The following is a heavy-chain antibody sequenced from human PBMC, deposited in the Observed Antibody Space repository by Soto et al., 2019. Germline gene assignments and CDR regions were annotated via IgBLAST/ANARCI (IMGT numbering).Heavy chain of an antibody. V-gene: IGHV1-3*05. Sequence: QVQLVQSGAEEKKPGASVKVSCKASGYTFTSYAMHWVRQAPGQRLEWMGWINAGNGNTKYSQKFQGRATITRDISASTAYMELSSLRSEDTAVYYCARAWVVVTAPDYWGQGTLVTVSS. D-gene: IGHD2-21*02. J-gene: IGHJ4*02. CDR1: GYTFTSYA. CDR3: ARAWVVVTAPDY. CDR2: INAGNGNT.